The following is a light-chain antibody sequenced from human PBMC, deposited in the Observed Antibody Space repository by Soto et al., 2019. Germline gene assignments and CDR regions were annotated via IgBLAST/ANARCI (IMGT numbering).Light chain of an antibody. CDR3: QHYNSYGT. CDR2: DAS. Sequence: DIQMTQSPSTLSASVGDRVTITCRASQSISSWLAWYQQKPGKAPKLLIYDASSLETGVPSRFSGSGSGTEFTLTISSLQPDDFATYYCQHYNSYGTFSQGTKVDI. V-gene: IGKV1-5*01. J-gene: IGKJ1*01. CDR1: QSISSW.